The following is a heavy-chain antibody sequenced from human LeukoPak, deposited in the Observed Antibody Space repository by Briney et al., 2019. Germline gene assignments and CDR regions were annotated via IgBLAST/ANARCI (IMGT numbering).Heavy chain of an antibody. CDR2: MSPHSGNT. CDR3: VSRAC. Sequence: ASVKVSCKASGYTFTGYYIHWVRQATGQGLEWMGWMSPHSGNTGYAQKFQGRVTITRDTSISTAYMELNSLRSEDTAVYYCVSRACWGQGTLVTVSS. CDR1: GYTFTGYY. D-gene: IGHD1-26*01. J-gene: IGHJ4*02. V-gene: IGHV1-8*03.